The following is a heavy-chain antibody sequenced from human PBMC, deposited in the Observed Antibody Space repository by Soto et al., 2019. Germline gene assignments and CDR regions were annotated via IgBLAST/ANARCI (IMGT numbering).Heavy chain of an antibody. J-gene: IGHJ4*02. CDR1: GDTFGSYA. CDR3: ANTYRGRKGYYFDY. CDR2: IIPIFGTA. Sequence: QVQLVQSGVEVKKPGSSVKISCKASGDTFGSYAISWVRQAPGQGLEWMGGIIPIFGTANYAQKFEGRVTITADECTSTAYMELSSLRSEDTAVYYCANTYRGRKGYYFDYWGQGTLVTVSS. V-gene: IGHV1-69*01. D-gene: IGHD3-16*01.